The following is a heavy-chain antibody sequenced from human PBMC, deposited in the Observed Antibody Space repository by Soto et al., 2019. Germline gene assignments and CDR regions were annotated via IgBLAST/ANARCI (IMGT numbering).Heavy chain of an antibody. V-gene: IGHV1-18*04. CDR1: GYTFTSYG. J-gene: IGHJ5*02. D-gene: IGHD2-21*02. CDR2: ISAYNGNT. CDR3: ARVVRLVVVTANNWFAP. Sequence: ASVKVSCQASGYTFTSYGISWVRQAPGQGLEWMGWISAYNGNTNYAQKLQGRVTMTTDTSTSKAYLELRSLRSDDTAVYYCARVVRLVVVTANNWFAPWGQGALVTVSS.